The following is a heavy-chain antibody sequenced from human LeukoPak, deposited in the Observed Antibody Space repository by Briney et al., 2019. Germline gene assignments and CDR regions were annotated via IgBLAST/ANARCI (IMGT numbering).Heavy chain of an antibody. V-gene: IGHV1-18*01. CDR2: ISAYNGKT. J-gene: IGHJ4*02. CDR1: DYTFSSYG. Sequence: ASVKVSCKASDYTFSSYGISWVRQAPGQGLEWMGWISAYNGKTNYAQKFQGRVTMSTDTSTSTAYMELRSLRSDDTAVYYCAREGYCNNTICVKPFDYWGQGTLVTVSS. CDR3: AREGYCNNTICVKPFDY. D-gene: IGHD2-2*01.